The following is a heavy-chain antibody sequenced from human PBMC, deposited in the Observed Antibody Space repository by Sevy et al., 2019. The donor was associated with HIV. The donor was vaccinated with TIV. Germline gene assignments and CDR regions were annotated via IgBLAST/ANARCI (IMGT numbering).Heavy chain of an antibody. J-gene: IGHJ6*02. V-gene: IGHV4-4*07. CDR1: GGSISSYY. CDR3: ARINGFTVTKDDSSYYGMDV. CDR2: IYTSGST. D-gene: IGHD4-17*01. Sequence: SETLSLTCTVSGGSISSYYWSWIRQPAGKGLEWIGRIYTSGSTNYNPSLKSRVTMSVDTSKNQFSLKLSSVTATATTAYYCARINGFTVTKDDSSYYGMDVWGQGTTVTVSS.